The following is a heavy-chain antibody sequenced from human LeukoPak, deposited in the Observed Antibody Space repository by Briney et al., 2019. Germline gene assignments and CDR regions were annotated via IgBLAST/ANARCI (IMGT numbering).Heavy chain of an antibody. D-gene: IGHD2-2*01. CDR3: ARGSLCSSTSCYAFDI. J-gene: IGHJ3*02. Sequence: PSETLSLTCTVSGGSISSYYWSWIRQPPGKGLEWIGYIYYSGSTNYNPSLKSRVTISVDTSKNQFSLKLSSVTAADTAVYYCARGSLCSSTSCYAFDIWGQGTMVTVSS. V-gene: IGHV4-59*01. CDR2: IYYSGST. CDR1: GGSISSYY.